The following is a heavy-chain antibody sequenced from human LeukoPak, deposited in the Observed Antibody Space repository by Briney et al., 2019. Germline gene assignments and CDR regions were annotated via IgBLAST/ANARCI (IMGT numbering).Heavy chain of an antibody. V-gene: IGHV3-53*01. CDR2: LYSNGNT. Sequence: PGGSLRLSCAASGVTVSSNYMSWVRQVPGKGPEWVAVLYSNGNTFYGESVKGRFIISRDNSRNTVFLQMNILRVEDTAVYYCTRWNGGDWYFDLWGRGTLVTVSS. J-gene: IGHJ2*01. CDR1: GVTVSSNY. D-gene: IGHD1-1*01. CDR3: TRWNGGDWYFDL.